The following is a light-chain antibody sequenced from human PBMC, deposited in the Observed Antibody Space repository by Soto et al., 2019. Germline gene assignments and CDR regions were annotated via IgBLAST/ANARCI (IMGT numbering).Light chain of an antibody. J-gene: IGLJ1*01. CDR1: SSDVGGYNY. CDR3: CEYAGGYV. CDR2: DVS. V-gene: IGLV2-11*01. Sequence: QSVLTQPRSVSGSPGQSVTISCTGTSSDVGGYNYVSWYQQHPGKAPKLMIYDVSKRPSGVPDRFSGSKSGNTASLTISGLQAEDEADYYCCEYAGGYVFGTGTKVTVL.